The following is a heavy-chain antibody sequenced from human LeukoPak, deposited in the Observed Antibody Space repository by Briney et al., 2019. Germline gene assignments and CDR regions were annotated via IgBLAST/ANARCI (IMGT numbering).Heavy chain of an antibody. Sequence: GGSLRLSCAASGFTFSSYSMNWVRQAPGKGLEWVSSISSSSSYIYYADSVKGRFTISRDNAKNSLYLQMNSLRAEDTAVYYCARDPSTAKDTAMVLLGYWGQGTLVTVSS. J-gene: IGHJ4*02. CDR1: GFTFSSYS. D-gene: IGHD5-18*01. CDR2: ISSSSSYI. CDR3: ARDPSTAKDTAMVLLGY. V-gene: IGHV3-21*01.